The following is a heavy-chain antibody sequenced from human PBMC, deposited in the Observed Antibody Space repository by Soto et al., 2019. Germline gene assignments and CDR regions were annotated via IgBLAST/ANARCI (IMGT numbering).Heavy chain of an antibody. CDR2: TYYSSNWYN. CDR1: GDIGFSNSAA. Sequence: QTPSLPCSVAGDIGFSNSAAWNWIKQSPSRGLAWLGRTYYSSNWYNDYSVSVKSRIPITPEPPKNHFPRQLNSVTPEETAVYYCARASSSGWRFAGGYYYYGMGVWGQGTTVPVS. J-gene: IGHJ6*02. V-gene: IGHV6-1*01. D-gene: IGHD6-19*01. CDR3: ARASSSGWRFAGGYYYYGMGV.